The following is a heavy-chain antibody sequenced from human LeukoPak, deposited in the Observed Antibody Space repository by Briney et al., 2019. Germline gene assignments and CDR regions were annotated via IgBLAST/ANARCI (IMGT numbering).Heavy chain of an antibody. CDR2: INHSGST. D-gene: IGHD5-24*01. CDR3: ATQLPRYYYYGMDV. V-gene: IGHV4-34*01. Sequence: PSETLSLTCAVYGGSFSGYYWSWIRQPPGKGLEWIGEINHSGSTNYNPSLKSRVTISVDTSKNQFSLKLSSVTAADTAVHYCATQLPRYYYYGMDVWGQGTTVTVSS. CDR1: GGSFSGYY. J-gene: IGHJ6*02.